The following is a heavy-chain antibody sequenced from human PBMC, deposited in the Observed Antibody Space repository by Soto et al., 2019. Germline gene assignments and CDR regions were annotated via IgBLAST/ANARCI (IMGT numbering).Heavy chain of an antibody. D-gene: IGHD3-3*01. CDR1: GYSFTSYR. CDR2: IYPGDSDT. CDR3: ARSSESITIFGVVIKYYYGMDV. J-gene: IGHJ6*02. V-gene: IGHV5-51*01. Sequence: GESLKISCKGSGYSFTSYRIGWVRQMPGKGLEWMGIIYPGDSDTRYSPSFQGQVTISADKSISTAYLQWSSLKASDTAMYYCARSSESITIFGVVIKYYYGMDVWGQRTTVTVS.